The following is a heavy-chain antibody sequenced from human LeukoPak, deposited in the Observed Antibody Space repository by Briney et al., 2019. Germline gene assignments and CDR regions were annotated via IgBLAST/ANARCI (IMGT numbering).Heavy chain of an antibody. V-gene: IGHV1-69*05. J-gene: IGHJ4*02. Sequence: ASVKVSCKASGGTFSSYAISWVRQAPGQGLEWMGGIIPIFGTANYAQKFQGRVTITTDESTSTAYMELSSLRSEDTAVYYCASGGGTYSSSSYWGQGTLVTVSS. CDR3: ASGGGTYSSSSY. CDR1: GGTFSSYA. CDR2: IIPIFGTA. D-gene: IGHD6-6*01.